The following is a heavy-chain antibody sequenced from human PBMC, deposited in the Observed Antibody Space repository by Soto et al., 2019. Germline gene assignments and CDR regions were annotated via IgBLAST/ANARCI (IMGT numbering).Heavy chain of an antibody. CDR3: ARYLNYFGSGSYYYYGXDV. V-gene: IGHV1-3*01. D-gene: IGHD3-10*01. Sequence: ASVKVSCKASGYTFTSYAMHWVRQAPSQRLEWMGWINAGNGNTKYSQKFQGRVTITRDTSASTAYMELSSLRSEDTAVYYCARYLNYFGSGSYYYYGXDVWGQGTTVTVSS. CDR2: INAGNGNT. J-gene: IGHJ6*02. CDR1: GYTFTSYA.